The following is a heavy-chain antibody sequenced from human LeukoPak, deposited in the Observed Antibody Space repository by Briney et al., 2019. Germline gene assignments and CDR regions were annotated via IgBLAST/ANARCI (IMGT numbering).Heavy chain of an antibody. CDR3: ARVSSSGVWDY. CDR1: GCSISSGGYY. D-gene: IGHD3-10*01. CDR2: IYTSGSI. V-gene: IGHV4-61*02. Sequence: SETLSLTCTVSGCSISSGGYYWSWIRQPAGKGLEWIGRIYTSGSINYNPSLKSRVTISLDTSKNQFSLKLSSVTAADTAVYYCARVSSSGVWDYWGQGTLVTVSS. J-gene: IGHJ4*02.